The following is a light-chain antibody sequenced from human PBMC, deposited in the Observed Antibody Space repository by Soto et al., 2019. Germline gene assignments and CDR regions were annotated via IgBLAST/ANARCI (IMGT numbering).Light chain of an antibody. CDR2: DTS. V-gene: IGLV7-46*01. J-gene: IGLJ3*02. Sequence: QAVVTQEPSLTVSPGGTVTLTCASSTGAVTSGHYPYWFQQKPGLAPSTLIYDTSNKYSWTPARFSGSLLGGKAALTLSGAQPEDEAEYYCLLSYSDARVFGGGTQLTVL. CDR1: TGAVTSGHY. CDR3: LLSYSDARV.